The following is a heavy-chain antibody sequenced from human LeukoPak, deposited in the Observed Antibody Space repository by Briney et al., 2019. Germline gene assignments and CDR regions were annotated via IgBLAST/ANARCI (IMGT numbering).Heavy chain of an antibody. Sequence: ASVKVSCKASGGTFSSYAISWVRHAPGQGLEWMGRIIPILGIANYAQKFQGRVTITADKSTSTAYMELSSLRSEDTAVYYCARRWELPDYYYYGMDVWGQGTTVTVSS. CDR1: GGTFSSYA. CDR3: ARRWELPDYYYYGMDV. V-gene: IGHV1-69*04. J-gene: IGHJ6*02. CDR2: IIPILGIA. D-gene: IGHD1-26*01.